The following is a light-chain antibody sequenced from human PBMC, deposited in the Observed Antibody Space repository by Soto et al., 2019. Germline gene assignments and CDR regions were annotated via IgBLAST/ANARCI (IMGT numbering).Light chain of an antibody. J-gene: IGLJ2*01. Sequence: QSVLTQPPSVSAAPGQTVTISCSGSSSNIGKNHVSWYQQLPGTAPKLLIYETNKRPSGIPDRFSGSKSGTSATLGIAVFRTGDEADYYCGTWDSSLTAVVFGGGTKLTVL. CDR2: ETN. CDR1: SSNIGKNH. V-gene: IGLV1-51*02. CDR3: GTWDSSLTAVV.